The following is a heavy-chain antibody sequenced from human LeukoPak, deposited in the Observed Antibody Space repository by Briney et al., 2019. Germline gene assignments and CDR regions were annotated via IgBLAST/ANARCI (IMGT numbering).Heavy chain of an antibody. CDR1: GFTFSSYW. CDR3: ARTLRLGELSPFDY. J-gene: IGHJ4*02. V-gene: IGHV3-23*01. Sequence: GGSLRLSCAASGFTFSSYWMSWVRQAPGKGLEWVSAISGGGGNTYYADSVKGRFTISRDNSKNTLYLQMNSLRAEDTAVYYCARTLRLGELSPFDYWGQGTLVTVSS. CDR2: ISGGGGNT. D-gene: IGHD3-16*02.